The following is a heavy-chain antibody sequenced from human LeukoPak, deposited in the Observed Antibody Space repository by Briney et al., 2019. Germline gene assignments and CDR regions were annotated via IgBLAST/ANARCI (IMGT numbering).Heavy chain of an antibody. Sequence: GGSLRLSCAASGFTVSSNYMSWVRQAPGKGLGWVSVIYSGGSTYYADSVKGRFTISRDNSKNTLYLQMNSLRAEDTAVYYCARDNEYSSSFAIRWGQGTLVTVSS. CDR1: GFTVSSNY. V-gene: IGHV3-66*01. CDR2: IYSGGST. J-gene: IGHJ4*02. CDR3: ARDNEYSSSFAIR. D-gene: IGHD6-13*01.